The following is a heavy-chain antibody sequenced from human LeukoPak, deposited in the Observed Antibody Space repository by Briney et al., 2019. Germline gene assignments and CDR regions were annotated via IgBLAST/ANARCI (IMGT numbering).Heavy chain of an antibody. J-gene: IGHJ4*02. D-gene: IGHD5-12*01. CDR2: INPNSGGT. V-gene: IGHV1-2*02. CDR3: ARSLGYSGYDRFDY. CDR1: GYTFTGYY. Sequence: GASVKVSCKASGYTFTGYYMHWVRQAPGQGLEWMGWINPNSGGTNYAQKFQGRVTMTRDTSISTAYMELSRLRSDDTAVYYCARSLGYSGYDRFDYWGQGTLVTVSS.